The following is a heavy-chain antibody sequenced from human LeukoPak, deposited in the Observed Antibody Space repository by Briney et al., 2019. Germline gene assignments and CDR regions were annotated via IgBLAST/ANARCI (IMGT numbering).Heavy chain of an antibody. Sequence: PGGSLRLSCAVSGFXFSSYAISWVRQAPGKGLEWVSPICGSGGSTYYADSVKGRFTISRDNSKDTLYLQMNSLRAEDRAVYYCAKDGLSFVDTAMVPFDPWGQGTLVTVSS. CDR3: AKDGLSFVDTAMVPFDP. CDR1: GFXFSSYA. D-gene: IGHD5-18*01. V-gene: IGHV3-23*01. J-gene: IGHJ5*02. CDR2: ICGSGGST.